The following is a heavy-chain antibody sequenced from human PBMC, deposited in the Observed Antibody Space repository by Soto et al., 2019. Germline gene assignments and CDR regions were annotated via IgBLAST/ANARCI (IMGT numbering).Heavy chain of an antibody. Sequence: TGGSLRLSCAASGYTFRTNDMSWVRQAPGKGLEWVSGISGTDGSTSYADSVKGRFTISRDNAKKSLYLQMNSLEADDAAVYYCARDRGQLVLDYWGQGILVTVSS. J-gene: IGHJ4*02. CDR2: ISGTDGST. V-gene: IGHV3-23*01. CDR3: ARDRGQLVLDY. CDR1: GYTFRTND. D-gene: IGHD6-6*01.